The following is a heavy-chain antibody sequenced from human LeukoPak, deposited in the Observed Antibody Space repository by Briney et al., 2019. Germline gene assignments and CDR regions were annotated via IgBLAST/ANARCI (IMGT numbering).Heavy chain of an antibody. J-gene: IGHJ4*02. CDR1: GGSISSGGYY. CDR2: IYYSGST. D-gene: IGHD1-26*01. CDR3: ARERWGEWELPLIDY. Sequence: ASQTLSLTCTVSGGSISSGGYYWSWIRQHPGKGLEWIGYIYYSGSTNYNPSLKSRVTISVDTSKNQFSLKLSSVTAADTAVYYCARERWGEWELPLIDYWGQGTLVTVSS. V-gene: IGHV4-31*03.